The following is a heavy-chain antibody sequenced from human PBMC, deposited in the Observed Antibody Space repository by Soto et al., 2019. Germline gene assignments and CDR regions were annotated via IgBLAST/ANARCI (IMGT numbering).Heavy chain of an antibody. CDR2: INAGNGNT. V-gene: IGHV1-3*05. CDR1: GYTFTSYA. D-gene: IGHD2-21*02. J-gene: IGHJ4*02. Sequence: QVQLVQSGAEEEKPGASVKVSCKASGYTFTSYAMHWVRQAPGQRLEWMGWINAGNGNTKYSQKFQGRVTITRDTSASTAYLELSSLRSEDTAVYYCARSIVVVTALDYWGQGTVVTVSS. CDR3: ARSIVVVTALDY.